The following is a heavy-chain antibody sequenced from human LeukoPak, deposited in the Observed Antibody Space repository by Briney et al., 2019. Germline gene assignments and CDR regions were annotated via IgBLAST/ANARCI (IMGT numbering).Heavy chain of an antibody. CDR1: GYTFSDYY. CDR3: ARDSFYDSSGYHLSY. V-gene: IGHV3-11*01. D-gene: IGHD3-22*01. Sequence: GGSLRLSCAASGYTFSDYYMSWIRQAPGKGLEGVSYISSSGSTIYYADSVKGRFTISRDNAKNSLYLQMNSLRAEDTAVYYCARDSFYDSSGYHLSYWGQGTLVTVSS. J-gene: IGHJ4*02. CDR2: ISSSGSTI.